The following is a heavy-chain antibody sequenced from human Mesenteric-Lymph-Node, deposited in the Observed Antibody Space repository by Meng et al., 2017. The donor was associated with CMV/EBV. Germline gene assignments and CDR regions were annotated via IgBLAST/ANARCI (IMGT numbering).Heavy chain of an antibody. Sequence: GESLKISCAASGFTVSSNYMSWVRQAPGKGLEWVSVIYSGGSTYYADSVKGRFTISRDNSKNTLYLQMNSLRAEDTAVYYCARERITIFGVVRYYYGMDVWGQGTTVTVSS. V-gene: IGHV3-53*01. CDR2: IYSGGST. CDR3: ARERITIFGVVRYYYGMDV. D-gene: IGHD3-3*01. J-gene: IGHJ6*02. CDR1: GFTVSSNY.